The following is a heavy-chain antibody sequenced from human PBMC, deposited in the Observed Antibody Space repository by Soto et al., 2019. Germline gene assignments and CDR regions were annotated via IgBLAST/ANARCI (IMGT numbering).Heavy chain of an antibody. CDR1: GGTFSSYA. V-gene: IGHV1-69*13. Sequence: SVKVSCKASGGTFSSYAISWVRQAPGQGLEWMGGIIPIFGTANYAQKFQGRVTITADESTSTAYMELSSLRSEDTAVYYCARDLVYDSSGYPVGYYYYYGMDVWGQGTTVTVSS. D-gene: IGHD3-22*01. CDR2: IIPIFGTA. CDR3: ARDLVYDSSGYPVGYYYYYGMDV. J-gene: IGHJ6*02.